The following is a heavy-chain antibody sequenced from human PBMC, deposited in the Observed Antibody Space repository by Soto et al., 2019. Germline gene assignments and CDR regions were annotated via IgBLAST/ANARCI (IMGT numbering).Heavy chain of an antibody. CDR3: AREWAREADV. CDR2: INAGNGNT. Sequence: ASVKVSCKPSGYTFTGYPIHWVRQAPGQGLEWMGWINAGNGNTKYSQKFQGRVTVTRDTSASTAYMELSSLTSEDTAVYYCAREWAREADVWGQGNTVTVYS. V-gene: IGHV1-3*01. CDR1: GYTFTGYP. J-gene: IGHJ6*02. D-gene: IGHD1-26*01.